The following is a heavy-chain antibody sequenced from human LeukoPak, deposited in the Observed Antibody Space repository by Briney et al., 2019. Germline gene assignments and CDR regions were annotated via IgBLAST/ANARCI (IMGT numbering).Heavy chain of an antibody. CDR2: ISSSGTTI. J-gene: IGHJ4*02. V-gene: IGHV3-48*03. D-gene: IGHD3-10*01. CDR1: GFTFSSYE. Sequence: GGSLRLSCAASGFTFSSYEMNWVRQAPGKGLEWVSYISSSGTTIYYAASVKGRFTISRDNAKNSLHLQMNSLRAEDTAVYYCVRGYGSGSSHIDYWGQGTLVTVSS. CDR3: VRGYGSGSSHIDY.